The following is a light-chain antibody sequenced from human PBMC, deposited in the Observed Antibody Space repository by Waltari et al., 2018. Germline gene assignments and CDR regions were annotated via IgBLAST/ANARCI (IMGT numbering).Light chain of an antibody. CDR1: QSVSSSY. V-gene: IGKV3-20*01. CDR2: GAS. CDR3: QQYGSSPLWT. Sequence: EIVLTQSPGTLSLSPGERATLSCRASQSVSSSYLAWYQQKPGQAPRLLIYGASSRATGIPDRFSGSGSGTDFTLTISRLEPEDCAVYYCQQYGSSPLWTFGQGTKLEIK. J-gene: IGKJ2*02.